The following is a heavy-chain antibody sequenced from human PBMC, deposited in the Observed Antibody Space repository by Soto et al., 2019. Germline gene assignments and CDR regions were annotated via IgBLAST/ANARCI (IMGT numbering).Heavy chain of an antibody. CDR3: ARDQNLVVDYYYGMDV. CDR2: ISSSSSTI. Sequence: GGSLRLSCAASGFTFSDNYMSWIRQAPGKGLEWVSYISSSSSTIYYADSVKGRFTISRDNAKNSLYLQMNSLRDEDTAVYYCARDQNLVVDYYYGMDVWGQGTTVTVSS. J-gene: IGHJ6*02. CDR1: GFTFSDNY. D-gene: IGHD2-2*01. V-gene: IGHV3-11*04.